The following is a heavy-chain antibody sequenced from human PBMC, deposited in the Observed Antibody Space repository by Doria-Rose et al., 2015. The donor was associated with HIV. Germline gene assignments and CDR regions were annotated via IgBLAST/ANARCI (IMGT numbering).Heavy chain of an antibody. D-gene: IGHD6-13*01. J-gene: IGHJ4*02. V-gene: IGHV2-26*01. CDR3: ARIKSSRWYHKYYFDF. Sequence: SGPVLVKPTETLTLTCTVSGVSLSSPGMGVSWICQPPGKALEWLANIFSDDERSYTSSLKSRLTISKGTSKSQVVLTMTDMDPVDTATYYCARIKSSRWYHKYYFDFWGQGTLVIVSA. CDR2: IFSDDER. CDR1: GVSLSSPGMG.